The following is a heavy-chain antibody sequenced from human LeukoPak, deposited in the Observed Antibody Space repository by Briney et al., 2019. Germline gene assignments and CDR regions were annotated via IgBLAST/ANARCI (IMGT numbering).Heavy chain of an antibody. V-gene: IGHV4-59*01. Sequence: SETLSPTRTVSGGSPSSYYWRWIRQPPGKGLGWVWDIYYSGSTNYNPSLKSRVTISVDTSKNQFSLKLSSVTAADTAVYYCARDRRGGRGVYYYYYGMDVWGQGTTVTVSS. J-gene: IGHJ6*02. CDR3: ARDRRGGRGVYYYYYGMDV. CDR2: IYYSGST. CDR1: GGSPSSYY. D-gene: IGHD3-10*01.